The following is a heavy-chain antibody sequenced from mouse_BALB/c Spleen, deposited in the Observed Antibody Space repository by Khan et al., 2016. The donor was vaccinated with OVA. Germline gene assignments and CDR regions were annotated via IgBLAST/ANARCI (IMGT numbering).Heavy chain of an antibody. CDR3: TRDRIDY. Sequence: VQLQESGAELAKPGASVKMSCKASCYTFTTYWMHWIKQRPGQGLEWIGYINPTSGYTDYNEKFKDRATLSADKSSSTAYMQLTSLTSEDSAVYYCTRDRIDYWGQGTTLTVSS. CDR2: INPTSGYT. CDR1: CYTFTTYW. J-gene: IGHJ2*01. V-gene: IGHV1-7*01.